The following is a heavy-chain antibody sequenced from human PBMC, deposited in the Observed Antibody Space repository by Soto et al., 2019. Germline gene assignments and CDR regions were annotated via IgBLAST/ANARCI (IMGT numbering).Heavy chain of an antibody. J-gene: IGHJ4*03. V-gene: IGHV1-2*04. CDR3: ARHPGHYDFWSGQEYYFDY. CDR1: GYTFTGYY. CDR2: INPNSGGT. D-gene: IGHD3-3*01. Sequence: ASVKVSCKASGYTFTGYYMHWVRQAPGQGLEWMGWINPNSGGTNYAQKFQGWVTMTRDTSISTAYMELSRLRSDDTAVYYCARHPGHYDFWSGQEYYFDYWGQGTTVTVSS.